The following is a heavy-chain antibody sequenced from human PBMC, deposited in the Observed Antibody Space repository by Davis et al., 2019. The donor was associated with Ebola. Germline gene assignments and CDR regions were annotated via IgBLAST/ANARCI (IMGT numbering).Heavy chain of an antibody. CDR2: ISAYNGNT. CDR1: GFTFTSSA. D-gene: IGHD4/OR15-4a*01. J-gene: IGHJ5*02. Sequence: ASVKVSCKASGFTFTSSAVQWVRQARGQRLEWIGWISAYNGNTNYAQKLQGRVTMTTDTSTSTAYMELRSLRSDDTAVYYCAREGSPYGAGSGWFGPWGQGSLVTVSS. CDR3: AREGSPYGAGSGWFGP. V-gene: IGHV1-18*01.